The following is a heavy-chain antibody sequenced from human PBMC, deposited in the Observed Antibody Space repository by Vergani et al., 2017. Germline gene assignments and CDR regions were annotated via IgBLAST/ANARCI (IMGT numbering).Heavy chain of an antibody. J-gene: IGHJ6*02. CDR3: ARPLPLPVAARPNFNYGMDV. Sequence: QVQLVQSGAEVKKPGSSVKVSCKASGGTFSSYAISWVRQAPGQGLEWMGGIIPIFGTANYAQKFQGRVTITADESTSTAYMELSSLRSEDTAVYYCARPLPLPVAARPNFNYGMDVWGQGTTVTVSS. CDR1: GGTFSSYA. CDR2: IIPIFGTA. D-gene: IGHD6-6*01. V-gene: IGHV1-69*12.